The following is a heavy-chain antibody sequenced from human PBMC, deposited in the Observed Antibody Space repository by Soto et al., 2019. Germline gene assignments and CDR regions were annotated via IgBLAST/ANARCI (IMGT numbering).Heavy chain of an antibody. V-gene: IGHV4-4*07. CDR2: IYTSGST. CDR3: ARFVRSCSATTCSTRADV. J-gene: IGHJ6*02. Sequence: SETHSHTYTFSGGYISSYYWSCIGKPAGKGLEWIGRIYTSGSTNYNPSLKSRVTMSVDTSKNQFSLKLRSVIVADTAVYHCARFVRSCSATTCSTRADVLGQGITATV. D-gene: IGHD2-2*01. CDR1: GGYISSYY.